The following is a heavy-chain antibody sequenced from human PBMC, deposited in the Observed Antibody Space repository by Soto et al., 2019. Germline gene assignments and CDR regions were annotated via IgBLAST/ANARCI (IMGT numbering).Heavy chain of an antibody. D-gene: IGHD3-10*01. CDR1: GASVSSGDYF. V-gene: IGHV4-30-4*01. Sequence: QVQLQESGPGLVKPSQTLSLTCTVSGASVSSGDYFWRWIRQPPGKGLEWIVYDHYTGSTNYNPSVMSRVTTSVDTSKNQFSLMVNSVTAADTAVYYFAIVPLMTIVRTFDIWGERTVVLVSS. J-gene: IGHJ3*02. CDR2: DHYTGST. CDR3: AIVPLMTIVRTFDI.